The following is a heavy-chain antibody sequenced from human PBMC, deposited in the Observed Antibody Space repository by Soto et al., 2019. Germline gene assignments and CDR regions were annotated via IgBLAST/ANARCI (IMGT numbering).Heavy chain of an antibody. CDR2: IYYSGST. Sequence: QVQLQESGPGLVKPSETLSLTCTVSGGSISSYYWSWIRQPPGKGLEWIGYIYYSGSTNYNPSLKRRVTISVDTSKNQFSLKLSSVTAADTAVYYCARDRSNEENWFDPWGQGTLVTVSS. V-gene: IGHV4-59*01. CDR3: ARDRSNEENWFDP. CDR1: GGSISSYY. J-gene: IGHJ5*02.